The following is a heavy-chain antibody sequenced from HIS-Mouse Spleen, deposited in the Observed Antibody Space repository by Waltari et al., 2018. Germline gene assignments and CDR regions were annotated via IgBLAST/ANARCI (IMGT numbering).Heavy chain of an antibody. CDR3: ARGLGYCSSTSCYKGYFDL. CDR1: GWSFSGYS. Sequence: QVQLQQWGAGLLKPSETLSLTCAVYGWSFSGYSCSWIRQPPGQGLEWIGEINHSGSTNYNPALKSRVTISVDTSKNQFSLKLSSVTAADTAVYYCARGLGYCSSTSCYKGYFDLWGRGTLVTVSS. D-gene: IGHD2-2*02. V-gene: IGHV4-34*01. CDR2: INHSGST. J-gene: IGHJ2*01.